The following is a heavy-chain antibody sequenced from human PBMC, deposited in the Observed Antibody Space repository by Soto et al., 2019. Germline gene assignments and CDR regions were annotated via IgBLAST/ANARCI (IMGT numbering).Heavy chain of an antibody. Sequence: GESLRISCKGSGYSFTSYWIGWVRQMPGKGLEWMGIIYPGDSDTRYSPSFQGQVTISADKSISTAYLQWSSLKASDTAMYYCATSPRAAAGRWGYYYYGMDVWGQGTTVTVSS. J-gene: IGHJ6*02. V-gene: IGHV5-51*01. CDR3: ATSPRAAAGRWGYYYYGMDV. CDR1: GYSFTSYW. D-gene: IGHD6-13*01. CDR2: IYPGDSDT.